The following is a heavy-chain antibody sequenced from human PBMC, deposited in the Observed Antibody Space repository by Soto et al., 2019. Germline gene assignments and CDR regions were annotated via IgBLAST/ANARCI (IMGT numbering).Heavy chain of an antibody. J-gene: IGHJ5*02. CDR1: GGTFSSYA. CDR2: IIPIFGTA. Sequence: SVKVSCKASGGTFSSYAISWVRQAPGQGLEWMGGIIPIFGTANYAQKFQGRVTITADESTSTAYMVLSSLRSEDTAVYYCAKIVSAMICSSWFDPRGQGTLVTVAS. V-gene: IGHV1-69*13. CDR3: AKIVSAMICSSWFDP. D-gene: IGHD3-22*01.